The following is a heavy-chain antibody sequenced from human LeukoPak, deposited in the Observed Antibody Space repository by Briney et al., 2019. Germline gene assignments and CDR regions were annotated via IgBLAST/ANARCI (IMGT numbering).Heavy chain of an antibody. Sequence: SETLSLTCNVSGGSFTNYYWSWIRQTSEKGLEWIGQINHSGDTSYNPSLRSRITLSVDRSKNQFSLKVTSVTAADTGVYYCARGPGTVGLSPWGQGTLVTVSS. CDR2: INHSGDT. CDR1: GGSFTNYY. J-gene: IGHJ5*02. V-gene: IGHV4-34*01. CDR3: ARGPGTVGLSP. D-gene: IGHD1/OR15-1a*01.